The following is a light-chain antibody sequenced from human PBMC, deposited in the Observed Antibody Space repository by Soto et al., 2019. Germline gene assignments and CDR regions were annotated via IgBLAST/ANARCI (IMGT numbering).Light chain of an antibody. CDR3: QQYNNWPPA. Sequence: EIVMMQSPATLSVSPGERATLSCRASQSLSSNLGWYQQKPGQPPRLLIFGASTRATGIPARFSGSGSGTEFTLTISNLQSEDFGVYYCQQYNNWPPAFGPGT. CDR1: QSLSSN. J-gene: IGKJ3*01. V-gene: IGKV3-15*01. CDR2: GAS.